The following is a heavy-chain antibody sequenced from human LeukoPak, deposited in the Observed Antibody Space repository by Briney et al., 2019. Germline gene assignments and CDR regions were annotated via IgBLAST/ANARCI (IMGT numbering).Heavy chain of an antibody. Sequence: ASVKVSCKASGYTFTSYDISWVRQAPGQGLEWMGIINTSGGSTTYAQKFQGRVSMTRDTSTSTVYLEVSSLRSEDTAVYYCARSQGGNTLWFDPWGQGTLVTVSS. V-gene: IGHV1-46*01. CDR1: GYTFTSYD. D-gene: IGHD4-23*01. CDR2: INTSGGST. CDR3: ARSQGGNTLWFDP. J-gene: IGHJ5*02.